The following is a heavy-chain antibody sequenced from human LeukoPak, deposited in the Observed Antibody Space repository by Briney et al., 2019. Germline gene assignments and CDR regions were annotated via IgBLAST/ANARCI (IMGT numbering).Heavy chain of an antibody. V-gene: IGHV1-8*01. CDR3: AGAAPQAYCGGDCYPRYGMDV. D-gene: IGHD2-21*02. J-gene: IGHJ6*02. CDR1: GYTFTSYD. Sequence: ASVKVSCKASGYTFTSYDINWVRQATGQGLEWMGWMNPNSGNTGYAQKFQGRVTMTRNTSISTAYMELSSLRSEDTAVYYCAGAAPQAYCGGDCYPRYGMDVWGQGTTVTVSS. CDR2: MNPNSGNT.